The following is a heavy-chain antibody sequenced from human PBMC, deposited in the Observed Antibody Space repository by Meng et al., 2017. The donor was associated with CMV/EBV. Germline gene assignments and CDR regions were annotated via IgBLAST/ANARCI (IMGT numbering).Heavy chain of an antibody. CDR3: ALTMVVTRGFFDY. D-gene: IGHD4-23*01. CDR2: IDWDDDQ. V-gene: IGHV2-70D*14. J-gene: IGHJ4*01. CDR1: WFSLSNIGVR. Sequence: SGPTLVKPTQTLTLTCTFSWFSLSNIGVRVSWIRQPPGKALEWLAHIDWDDDQFYSTSLKTRLTISKDTSKNQVVLTMTNMDPVDTATYYCALTMVVTRGFFDYWGQGTLVTVSS.